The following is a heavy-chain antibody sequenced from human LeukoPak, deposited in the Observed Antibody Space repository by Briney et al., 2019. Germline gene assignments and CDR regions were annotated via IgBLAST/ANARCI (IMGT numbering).Heavy chain of an antibody. J-gene: IGHJ4*02. CDR3: AKGGKWDVTPFDY. V-gene: IGHV3-23*01. CDR1: GYIFTNYG. CDR2: INGDGRRT. Sequence: GGSLRLSCVGSGYIFTNYGMGWVRQAPGKGLEWVSAINGDGRRTYYADSVKGRFTISRDNSRSVLYLQMNSLGADDTAVYYCAKGGKWDVTPFDYWGQGTLVTVSS. D-gene: IGHD1-26*01.